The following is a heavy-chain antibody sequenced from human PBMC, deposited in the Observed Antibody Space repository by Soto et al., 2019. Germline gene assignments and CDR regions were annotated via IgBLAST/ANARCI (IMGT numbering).Heavy chain of an antibody. J-gene: IGHJ4*02. Sequence: SETLSLTCTVSGGSISSYYWSWIRQPPGKGLEWIGYIYYSGSTNYNPSLKSRVTISVDTSKNTLYLQMNSLRAEDTAVYYCARGNDPDLGRFDYWGQGTLVTVSS. CDR3: ARGNDPDLGRFDY. D-gene: IGHD1-1*01. CDR2: IYYSGST. CDR1: GGSISSYY. V-gene: IGHV4-59*01.